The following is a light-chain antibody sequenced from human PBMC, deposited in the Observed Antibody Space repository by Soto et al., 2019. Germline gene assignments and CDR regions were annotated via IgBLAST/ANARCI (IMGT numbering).Light chain of an antibody. J-gene: IGLJ3*02. V-gene: IGLV2-11*01. Sequence: QSVLTQPRSVSGSAGQSVTISCSGTSSDVGEYNFVSWYHQHPGKVPKVMIFDVSERPSGVPDRFSGSKSGNTASLTISGLQAEDEAVYYCCSYAGSYTWVFGGGTKLTVL. CDR1: SSDVGEYNF. CDR2: DVS. CDR3: CSYAGSYTWV.